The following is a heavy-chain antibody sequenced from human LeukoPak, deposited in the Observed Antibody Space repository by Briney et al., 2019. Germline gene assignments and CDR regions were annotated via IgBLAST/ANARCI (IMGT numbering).Heavy chain of an antibody. V-gene: IGHV4-39*01. Sequence: KPSETLSLTCTVSGGSISSSSYYWGWIRQPPGKGLEWIGSIYYSGSTYYNPFLKSRVTISVDTSKNQFSLKLSSVTAADTAVYYCARLPVTTPLLDYWGQGTLVTVSS. CDR2: IYYSGST. D-gene: IGHD4-17*01. CDR3: ARLPVTTPLLDY. CDR1: GGSISSSSYY. J-gene: IGHJ4*02.